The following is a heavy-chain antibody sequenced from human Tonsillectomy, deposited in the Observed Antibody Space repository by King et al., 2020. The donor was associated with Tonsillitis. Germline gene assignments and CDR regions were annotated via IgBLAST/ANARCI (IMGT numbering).Heavy chain of an antibody. J-gene: IGHJ5*02. Sequence: QLQESGPGLVKPSETLSLICTVSGDSISNYYWSWIRQPPGKGLEWIGYVYYSGSTNFNPSLKSRVTISVDTSKNQFSLKLKSVTAAVTAIYYCARDPAVADTWGWFDTWGQGTPVTVSS. CDR3: ARDPAVADTWGWFDT. D-gene: IGHD6-19*01. CDR1: GDSISNYY. CDR2: VYYSGST. V-gene: IGHV4-59*01.